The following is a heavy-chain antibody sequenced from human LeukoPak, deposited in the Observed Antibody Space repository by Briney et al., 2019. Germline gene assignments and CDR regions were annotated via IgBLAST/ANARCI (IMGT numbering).Heavy chain of an antibody. V-gene: IGHV1-46*01. CDR3: ARDLYDSSGYYLPLRY. D-gene: IGHD3-22*01. Sequence: GASVKVSCKASGYTFTSYYMHWVRQAPGQGLEWMGIINPSGGSTSYAQKFQGRVTMTRDTSTSTVYTELSSLRSEDTAVYYCARDLYDSSGYYLPLRYWGQGTLVTVSS. CDR2: INPSGGST. J-gene: IGHJ4*02. CDR1: GYTFTSYY.